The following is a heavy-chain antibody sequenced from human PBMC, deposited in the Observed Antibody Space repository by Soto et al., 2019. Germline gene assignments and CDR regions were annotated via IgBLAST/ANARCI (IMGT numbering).Heavy chain of an antibody. CDR1: GFTFSDHY. V-gene: IGHV3-72*01. CDR3: ARFSGSYTRGLDY. J-gene: IGHJ4*02. D-gene: IGHD1-26*01. Sequence: EVQLVESGGGLVQPGGSLRLSCAASGFTFSDHYMDWVRQAPGKGLGWVGRSRNKANSYSTEYAASVKGRFTISRDESKNSLYLQMNSLKTADTAVYYCARFSGSYTRGLDYWGQGTLVTVSS. CDR2: SRNKANSYST.